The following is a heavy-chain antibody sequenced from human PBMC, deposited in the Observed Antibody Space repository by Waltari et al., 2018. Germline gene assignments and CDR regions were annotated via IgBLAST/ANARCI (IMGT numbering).Heavy chain of an antibody. J-gene: IGHJ4*02. CDR2: INRGGGST. D-gene: IGHD3-9*01. V-gene: IGHV1-46*01. Sequence: QVQLVQSGAAVKKPGASVRLSCKASGYTFTSYYINWVRQAPGQGPEWMGVINRGGGSTIYAQKLQGRVTMSRDTSTSTVYMELSSLRSEDTAVYYCARSRILTGYFPNEEFDNWGQGTLVTVSS. CDR3: ARSRILTGYFPNEEFDN. CDR1: GYTFTSYY.